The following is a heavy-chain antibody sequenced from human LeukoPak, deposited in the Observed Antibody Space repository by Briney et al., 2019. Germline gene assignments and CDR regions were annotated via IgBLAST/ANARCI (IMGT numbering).Heavy chain of an antibody. Sequence: PGGSLRLSCAASGFTFSSYWMSWVRQAPGKGLEWVANIKQDGSEKYCVDSLKGRFTISRDNAKNSLYLQMNSLRAEDTAVYYCAREVYVRGGFPTYYYYYMDVWGKGTTVTVSS. V-gene: IGHV3-7*01. J-gene: IGHJ6*03. CDR3: AREVYVRGGFPTYYYYYMDV. CDR1: GFTFSSYW. CDR2: IKQDGSEK. D-gene: IGHD3-10*02.